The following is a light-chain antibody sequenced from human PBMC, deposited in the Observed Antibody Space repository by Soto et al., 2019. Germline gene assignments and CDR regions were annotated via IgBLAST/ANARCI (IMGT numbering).Light chain of an antibody. J-gene: IGKJ1*01. CDR3: HQYNFTPCT. CDR2: GAS. CDR1: QSVSTY. V-gene: IGKV3-20*01. Sequence: EVVLTQSPGTLSLSPGERATLSCRASQSVSTYLAWYQQKPGQAPRLLIYGASNRATGIPDRFSGSGSGTDFTVTISRLEPEDFAMYYCHQYNFTPCTFGQGTKVELK.